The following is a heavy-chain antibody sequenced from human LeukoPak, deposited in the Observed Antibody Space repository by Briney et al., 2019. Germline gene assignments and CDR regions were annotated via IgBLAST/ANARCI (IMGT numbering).Heavy chain of an antibody. CDR1: GFTFNNNE. CDR3: ARGGSLGY. Sequence: GGSLRLSCAASGFTFNNNEMIWVRQAPGKGLEWVSKISSSGSAIYYADSVKGRFTISRDNAKSILYLQMNRLRADDTAVYYCARGGSLGYWGQGTLVTVSS. V-gene: IGHV3-48*03. D-gene: IGHD6-19*01. J-gene: IGHJ4*02. CDR2: ISSSGSAI.